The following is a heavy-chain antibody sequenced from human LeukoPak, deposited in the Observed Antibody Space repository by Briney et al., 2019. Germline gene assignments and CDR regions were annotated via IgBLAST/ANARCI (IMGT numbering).Heavy chain of an antibody. Sequence: GASVKVSCKASGDTFSSYAISWVRQAPGQGLEWMGGIIPIFGTANYAQKFQGRVTITADKSTSTAYMELSSLRSEDTAVYYCARVYSGYYYVFYYWGQGTLVTVSS. CDR2: IIPIFGTA. CDR1: GDTFSSYA. CDR3: ARVYSGYYYVFYY. J-gene: IGHJ4*02. D-gene: IGHD3-22*01. V-gene: IGHV1-69*06.